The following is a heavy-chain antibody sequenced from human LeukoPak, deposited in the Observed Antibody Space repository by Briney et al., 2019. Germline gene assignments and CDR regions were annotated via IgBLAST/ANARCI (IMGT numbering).Heavy chain of an antibody. D-gene: IGHD5-12*01. Sequence: AASVTVSCKASGYTFTSYDINWVRQAPGQGLEWMGWMNPNSGSTDYAQKFQGRVTITRNTSISTAYMELSGLRSEDTAVYYCARGRSTGYPYYFEYWGQGTLVTVSS. CDR3: ARGRSTGYPYYFEY. CDR2: MNPNSGST. V-gene: IGHV1-8*03. J-gene: IGHJ4*02. CDR1: GYTFTSYD.